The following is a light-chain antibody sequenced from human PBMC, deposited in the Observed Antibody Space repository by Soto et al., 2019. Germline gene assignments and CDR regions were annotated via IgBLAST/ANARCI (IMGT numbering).Light chain of an antibody. CDR3: QQANSFPPF. CDR2: AAS. J-gene: IGKJ3*01. CDR1: QGINSW. Sequence: DSQMTQSPYSVSASVGDRVTITCRASQGINSWLAWYQQKPGKAPKLLIYAASSLESGVPSRFSGTGSGTDFTLTISSMQPEDFANYYCQQANSFPPFFGPGTKV. V-gene: IGKV1-12*01.